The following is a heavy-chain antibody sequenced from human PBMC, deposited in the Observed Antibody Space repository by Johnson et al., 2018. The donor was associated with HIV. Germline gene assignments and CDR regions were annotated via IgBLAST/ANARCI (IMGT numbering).Heavy chain of an antibody. J-gene: IGHJ3*02. Sequence: VQVVESGGGVVQPGGSLRLSCAASGFTFSSYGMHWVRQAPGKGLEWVAFIRYDGSNKYYADSVKGRFTISRDNSKNTLYLQMNSLRAEDTAVYCCAGKEAIDEAFDIWGQGTMVTVSS. V-gene: IGHV3-30*02. CDR3: AGKEAIDEAFDI. D-gene: IGHD2-2*01. CDR1: GFTFSSYG. CDR2: IRYDGSNK.